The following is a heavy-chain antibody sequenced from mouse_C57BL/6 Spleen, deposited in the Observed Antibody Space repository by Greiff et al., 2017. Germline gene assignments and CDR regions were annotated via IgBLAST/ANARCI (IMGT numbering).Heavy chain of an antibody. D-gene: IGHD2-3*01. Sequence: QVQLQQSGAELVRPGTSVKMSCKASGYTFPNYWIGWAKQRPGHGLAWIGDIYPGGGYTNYNEKFKGKATLTADKSSSTAYMQFSSLTSEDSAIYYCARKGVYDAAWLAYWGQGTLVTVSA. CDR1: GYTFPNYW. CDR2: IYPGGGYT. CDR3: ARKGVYDAAWLAY. J-gene: IGHJ3*01. V-gene: IGHV1-63*01.